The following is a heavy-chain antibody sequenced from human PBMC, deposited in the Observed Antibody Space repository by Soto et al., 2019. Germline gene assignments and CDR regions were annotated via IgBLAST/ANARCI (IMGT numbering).Heavy chain of an antibody. CDR3: AIRYSSSSKYFHH. CDR2: ISHSGST. Sequence: SETLSLTCGVFGGSFSDFYWGWIPQPPGKGLEWIGEISHSGSTNYNPSLKSRITISVDTSKNPFSLKLSSVTAADTAVYYCAIRYSSSSKYFHHWGQGTLVTVPQ. J-gene: IGHJ1*01. V-gene: IGHV4-34*01. D-gene: IGHD6-13*01. CDR1: GGSFSDFY.